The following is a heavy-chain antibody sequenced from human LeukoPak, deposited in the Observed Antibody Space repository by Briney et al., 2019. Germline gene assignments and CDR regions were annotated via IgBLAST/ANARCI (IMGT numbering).Heavy chain of an antibody. CDR3: ARDRGWAGYTYGFYY. D-gene: IGHD5-18*01. CDR2: IIPIFGTA. J-gene: IGHJ4*02. CDR1: GGTFSIYA. Sequence: SVNVSCKASGGTFSIYAISWVRQAPGQGLEWMGGIIPIFGTANYAQKFQGRVTITADESTSTAYMELSGLRSEDTAVYYCARDRGWAGYTYGFYYWGQGTLVTVSS. V-gene: IGHV1-69*13.